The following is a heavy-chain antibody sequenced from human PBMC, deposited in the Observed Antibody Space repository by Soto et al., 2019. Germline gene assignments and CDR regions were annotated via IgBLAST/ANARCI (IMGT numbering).Heavy chain of an antibody. D-gene: IGHD2-21*01. J-gene: IGHJ3*02. CDR1: GFTFSNAW. CDR2: IKSKTDGGTT. CDR3: ARPRGEGFAFDI. V-gene: IGHV3-15*01. Sequence: GGSLRLSCAASGFTFSNAWMSWVRQAPGKGLEWVGRIKSKTDGGTTDYAAPVKGRFTISRDSSKNTLYLQMNSLRVEDTAVYYCARPRGEGFAFDIWGHGTMVTVSS.